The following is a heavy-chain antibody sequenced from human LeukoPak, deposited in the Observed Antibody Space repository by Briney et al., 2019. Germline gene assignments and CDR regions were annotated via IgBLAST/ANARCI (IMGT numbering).Heavy chain of an antibody. V-gene: IGHV4-59*01. J-gene: IGHJ2*01. D-gene: IGHD4-23*01. Sequence: SETLSLTCTVSGGSINSYYWSWIRQPPGKGLEWIGYIYYSGSTNYNPSLKSRVTMSVDTSKNQFSLSLSSVTAADTAVYYCARGTTVITYFDLWGCGTLVTVSS. CDR2: IYYSGST. CDR1: GGSINSYY. CDR3: ARGTTVITYFDL.